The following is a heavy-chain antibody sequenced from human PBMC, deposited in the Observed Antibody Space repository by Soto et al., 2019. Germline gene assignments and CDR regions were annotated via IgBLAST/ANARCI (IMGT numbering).Heavy chain of an antibody. J-gene: IGHJ4*02. V-gene: IGHV3-21*01. CDR1: GFTFRTYG. CDR3: AREPEGIAAALDY. CDR2: ISSSGSFI. D-gene: IGHD6-13*01. Sequence: EVQLVESGGGLVKPGGSLRLSCAASGFTFRTYGMNWFRRAPGGGLEWVASISSSGSFIYYADSVKGRFTISRDDAEKSLYLQMNSRRVEDTALYYCAREPEGIAAALDYWGRGTLVTVSS.